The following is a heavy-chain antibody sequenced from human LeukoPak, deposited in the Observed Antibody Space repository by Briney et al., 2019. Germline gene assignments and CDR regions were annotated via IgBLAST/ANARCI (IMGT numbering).Heavy chain of an antibody. CDR3: AKDREGGSYSNNYFDH. Sequence: GGSLRLSCAASGFTFSSYAMSWVRQAPGKGLEWVSAISGSGGSTYYADSVKGRFTISRDNSKNTLYLQMNSLRAEDTAVYYCAKDREGGSYSNNYFDHWGQGTLVTVSS. J-gene: IGHJ4*02. V-gene: IGHV3-23*01. CDR1: GFTFSSYA. CDR2: ISGSGGST. D-gene: IGHD1-26*01.